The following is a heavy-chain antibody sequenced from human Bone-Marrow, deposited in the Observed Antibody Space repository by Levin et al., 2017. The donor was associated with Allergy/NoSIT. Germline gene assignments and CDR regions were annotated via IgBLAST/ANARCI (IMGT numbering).Heavy chain of an antibody. V-gene: IGHV4-61*01. D-gene: IGHD5-18*01. CDR2: ILYRGIS. CDR1: GVSVSSGSYY. J-gene: IGHJ4*02. Sequence: PSETLSLTCTVSGVSVSSGSYYWSWIRQTPGKGLEWIGYILYRGISNYNPSLKSRVTISLDTSKNQFSLKLSSLTAADTAVYYCARAPGYSYGLAYWGQGNLVTVSS. CDR3: ARAPGYSYGLAY.